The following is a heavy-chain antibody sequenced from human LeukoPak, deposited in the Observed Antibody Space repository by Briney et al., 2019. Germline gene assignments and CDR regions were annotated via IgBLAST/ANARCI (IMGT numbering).Heavy chain of an antibody. D-gene: IGHD3-22*01. CDR3: ARDRGSYDSSGYYPDY. Sequence: ASVKVSCKASGYTFTCYGISWVRQAPGQGLEWMGWISAYNGNTNYAQKLQGRVTMTTDTSTSTAYMELGSLRSDDTAVYYCARDRGSYDSSGYYPDYWGQGTLVTVSS. CDR2: ISAYNGNT. J-gene: IGHJ4*02. V-gene: IGHV1-18*01. CDR1: GYTFTCYG.